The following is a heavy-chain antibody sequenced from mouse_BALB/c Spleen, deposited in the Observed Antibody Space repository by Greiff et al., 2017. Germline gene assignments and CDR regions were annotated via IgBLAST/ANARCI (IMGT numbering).Heavy chain of an antibody. CDR3: ARENYRYDGGRYYAMDY. CDR1: GFTFSDYY. D-gene: IGHD2-14*01. Sequence: EVQRVESGGGLVKPGGSLKLSCAASGFTFSDYYMYWVRQTPEKRLEWVATISDGGSYTYYPDSVKGRFTISRDNAKNNLYLQMSSLKSEDTAMYYCARENYRYDGGRYYAMDYWGQGTSVTVSS. CDR2: ISDGGSYT. J-gene: IGHJ4*01. V-gene: IGHV5-4*02.